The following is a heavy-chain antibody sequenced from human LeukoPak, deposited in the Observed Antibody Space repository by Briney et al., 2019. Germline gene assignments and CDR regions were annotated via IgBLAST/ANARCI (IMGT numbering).Heavy chain of an antibody. V-gene: IGHV3-74*01. CDR3: ARSITMVRGVRPNWFDP. D-gene: IGHD3-10*01. J-gene: IGHJ5*02. CDR1: GFTFSSYW. CDR2: INSDGSST. Sequence: GGSLRLSCAASGFTFSSYWMPWVRQAPGKGLVWVSRINSDGSSTSYADSVKGRFTISRDNAKNSLYLQMNSLRAEDTAVYYCARSITMVRGVRPNWFDPWGQGTLVTVSS.